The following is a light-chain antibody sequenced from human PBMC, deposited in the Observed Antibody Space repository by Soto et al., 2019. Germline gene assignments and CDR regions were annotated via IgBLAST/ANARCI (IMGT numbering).Light chain of an antibody. V-gene: IGLV1-40*01. J-gene: IGLJ3*02. Sequence: QPVLTQPPSVSGAPGQKVIISCTGSTSNIGAGYDVPWYQQHPGTAPKLLIYSNSNRPSGVPDRLSGSKSGTSASLAITGLQVEDEADYYCQSYDSSLSAAVFGGGTKLTVL. CDR3: QSYDSSLSAAV. CDR2: SNS. CDR1: TSNIGAGYD.